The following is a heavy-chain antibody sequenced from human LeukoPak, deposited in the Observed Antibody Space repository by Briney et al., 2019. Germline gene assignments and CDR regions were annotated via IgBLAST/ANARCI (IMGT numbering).Heavy chain of an antibody. V-gene: IGHV3-30-3*01. CDR2: ISYDGSNK. D-gene: IGHD5-12*01. CDR1: GFTFSSYA. J-gene: IGHJ4*02. Sequence: GRSLRLSCAASGFTFSSYAMHWVRQAPGKGLEWVAVISYDGSNKYYADSVKGRFTISRDNSKNTLYLQMNSLRAEDTAVYYCAREGYDSTRPYYFDYWGQGTLVTVSS. CDR3: AREGYDSTRPYYFDY.